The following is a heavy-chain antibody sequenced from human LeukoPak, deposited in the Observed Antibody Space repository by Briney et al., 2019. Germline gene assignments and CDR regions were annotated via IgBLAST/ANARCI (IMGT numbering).Heavy chain of an antibody. V-gene: IGHV1-2*04. D-gene: IGHD6-13*01. CDR1: GHTFTGYY. CDR3: AREGIAAAGDNNWFDP. Sequence: GASVKVSCKASGHTFTGYYMHWVRRAPGQGLEWMGWINPNSGGTNYAQKFQGWVTMTRDTSISTAYMELSRLRSDDTAVYYCAREGIAAAGDNNWFDPWGQGTLVTVSS. J-gene: IGHJ5*02. CDR2: INPNSGGT.